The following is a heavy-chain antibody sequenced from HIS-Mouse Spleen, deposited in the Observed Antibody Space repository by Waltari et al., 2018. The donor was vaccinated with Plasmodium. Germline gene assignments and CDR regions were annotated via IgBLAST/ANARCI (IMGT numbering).Heavy chain of an antibody. V-gene: IGHV3-9*01. CDR1: VFTFDDYA. CDR2: ISWNSGSI. Sequence: EVQLVESGGGLVQPGRSLRLSCAASVFTFDDYAIHWVRQAPGKGLEWVSGISWNSGSIGYADSVKGRFTISRDNAKNSLYLQMNSLRAEDTALYYCAKDKRIAARQGAFDIWGQGTMVTVSS. CDR3: AKDKRIAARQGAFDI. D-gene: IGHD6-6*01. J-gene: IGHJ3*02.